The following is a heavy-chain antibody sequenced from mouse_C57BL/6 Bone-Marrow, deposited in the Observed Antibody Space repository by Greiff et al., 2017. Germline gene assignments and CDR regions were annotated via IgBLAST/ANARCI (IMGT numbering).Heavy chain of an antibody. V-gene: IGHV1-66*01. CDR3: ARASHYYGSSYN. CDR2: IYPGSGNT. J-gene: IGHJ2*01. Sequence: QVQLQQSGPELVKPGASVKISCKASGYSFTSYYIHWVKQRPGQGLAWIGWIYPGSGNTKYNEKFKGKATLTADTSSSTAYMQLSSLTSEDSAVYYCARASHYYGSSYNWGQGTTLTVSS. D-gene: IGHD1-1*01. CDR1: GYSFTSYY.